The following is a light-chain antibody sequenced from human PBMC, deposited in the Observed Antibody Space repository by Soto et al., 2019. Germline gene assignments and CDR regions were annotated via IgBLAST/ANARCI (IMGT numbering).Light chain of an antibody. CDR3: IQALQSPFT. CDR1: QSLLHSNGYNC. Sequence: DIVMTQSPLSLPVTPGEPASISCRSSQSLLHSNGYNCLDWYLQKPGQSPQLLIYLVSNRTSGVPDRFSGSGSGTDFTLKISRVEAEDVGVYYCIQALQSPFTFGPGTKVDIK. V-gene: IGKV2-28*01. J-gene: IGKJ3*01. CDR2: LVS.